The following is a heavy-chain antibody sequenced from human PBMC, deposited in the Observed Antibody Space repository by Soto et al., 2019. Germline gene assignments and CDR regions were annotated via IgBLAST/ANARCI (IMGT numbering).Heavy chain of an antibody. CDR2: TIPIFGTA. Sequence: QVQLVQSGAEVKKPGSSVKVSCKASGGTFSSYAISWVRQAPGHGLEWMGGTIPIFGTANYAQKFQGRVTITADKSTSTAYMELSSLRSEDTAVYYCARLFTGIAAAGNFDYWGQGTLVTVSS. J-gene: IGHJ4*02. D-gene: IGHD6-13*01. CDR1: GGTFSSYA. CDR3: ARLFTGIAAAGNFDY. V-gene: IGHV1-69*06.